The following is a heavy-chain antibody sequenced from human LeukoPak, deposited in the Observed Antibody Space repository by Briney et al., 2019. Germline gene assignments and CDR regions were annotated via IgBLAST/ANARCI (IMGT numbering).Heavy chain of an antibody. Sequence: GGSLRLSCAASGFTFSSYSMNWVRQAPGKGLEWVSYISSSSSTIYYADSVKGRFTISRDNAKNSLYLQMNSLRAEDTAVYYCAKWGWAYYDFWSGYSFDYWGQGTLVTVSS. CDR3: AKWGWAYYDFWSGYSFDY. CDR2: ISSSSSTI. V-gene: IGHV3-48*01. D-gene: IGHD3-3*01. J-gene: IGHJ4*02. CDR1: GFTFSSYS.